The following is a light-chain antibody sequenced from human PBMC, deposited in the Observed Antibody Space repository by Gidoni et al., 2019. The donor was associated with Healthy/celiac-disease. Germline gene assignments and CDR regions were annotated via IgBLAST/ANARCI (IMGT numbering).Light chain of an antibody. CDR3: QQSYSTPRT. CDR2: AAS. CDR1: QSISSS. J-gene: IGKJ1*01. V-gene: IGKV1-39*01. Sequence: DIQMTQSPSSLSASVGDRVTITCRASQSISSSLNWYQQKPGKAPKLLIYAASRLQSGVPSRFSGSGSGTDFTLTISSLQPEDFATYYCQQSYSTPRTFGQXTKVEIK.